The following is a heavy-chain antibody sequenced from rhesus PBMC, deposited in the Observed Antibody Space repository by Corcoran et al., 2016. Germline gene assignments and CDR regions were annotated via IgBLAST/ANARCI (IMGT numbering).Heavy chain of an antibody. CDR1: GGSVSDDYY. Sequence: QVQLQESGPGLVKPSETLSLTCAVSGGSVSDDYYWTWIRQPPGKGLEWIGYISGSGGGTNYNPSLKNRVTISIGTSKNQFSLKLSSVTAADTSVYYCARTLGVILGYWGQGVLVTVSS. CDR2: ISGSGGGT. CDR3: ARTLGVILGY. D-gene: IGHD3-34*01. J-gene: IGHJ4*01. V-gene: IGHV4-106*01.